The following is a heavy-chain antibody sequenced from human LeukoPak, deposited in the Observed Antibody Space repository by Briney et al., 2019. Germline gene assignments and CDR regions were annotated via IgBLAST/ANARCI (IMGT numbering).Heavy chain of an antibody. D-gene: IGHD3-10*01. V-gene: IGHV4-59*08. CDR2: IYYSGST. Sequence: PSETLSLTCTVSGGSISSYYWSWIRQPPGKGLEWIGYIYYSGSTNYNPSLKSRVTISVDTSKNQFSLKLSSVTAADTAVYYCAGFTMVRGALSWGQGTLVTVSS. CDR1: GGSISSYY. CDR3: AGFTMVRGALS. J-gene: IGHJ4*02.